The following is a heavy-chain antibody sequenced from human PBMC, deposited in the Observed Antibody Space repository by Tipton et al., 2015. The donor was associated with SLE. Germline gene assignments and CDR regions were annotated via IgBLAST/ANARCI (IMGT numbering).Heavy chain of an antibody. J-gene: IGHJ4*02. Sequence: GLVKPSETLSLTCTVSGGPISSSGYYWGWIRQPPGKGLEWIGNIYYSGSTYCNPSLKSRVTISVDTSKNQLSLKLSSVTAADTAVYYCARVTGHSSGWYGWVDYWGQGTLVTVSS. CDR1: GGPISSSGYY. D-gene: IGHD6-19*01. CDR2: IYYSGST. V-gene: IGHV4-39*07. CDR3: ARVTGHSSGWYGWVDY.